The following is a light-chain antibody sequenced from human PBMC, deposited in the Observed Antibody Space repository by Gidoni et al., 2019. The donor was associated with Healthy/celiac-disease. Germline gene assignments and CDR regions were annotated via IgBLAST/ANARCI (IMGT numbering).Light chain of an antibody. V-gene: IGLV2-14*01. CDR2: EVS. CDR3: SSYTSSSTQV. J-gene: IGLJ1*01. CDR1: SSDVGGYHY. Sequence: QSALTQPASVSVSPRQSITISCTGTSSDVGGYHYVSWYQQPPGKAPNLMIYEVSNRPSGVSNRCLGFKSGNTAALTISGLQAEDEADYYCSSYTSSSTQVFGTGTKVTVL.